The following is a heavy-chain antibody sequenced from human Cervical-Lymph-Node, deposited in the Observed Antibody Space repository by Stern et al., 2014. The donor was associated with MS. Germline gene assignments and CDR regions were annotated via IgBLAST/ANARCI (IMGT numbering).Heavy chain of an antibody. CDR2: ISPLFGTT. CDR1: GGTFSTLD. J-gene: IGHJ5*02. V-gene: IGHV1-69*05. Sequence: VQLVESGGEVRPPGASMKVSCEASGGTFSTLDISWVRQTPGQGLEWLGGISPLFGTTNYARNLQGRVTIIRDESATTIYIQLANLTSEDTALYYCTQHQAGIADTGGQGTLVTVPA. CDR3: TQHQAGIADT. D-gene: IGHD6-13*01.